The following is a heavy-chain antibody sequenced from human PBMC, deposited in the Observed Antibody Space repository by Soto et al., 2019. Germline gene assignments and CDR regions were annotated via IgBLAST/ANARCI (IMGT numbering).Heavy chain of an antibody. J-gene: IGHJ5*02. CDR2: ISGDGGST. CDR1: GFTFDDYA. CDR3: AKDMTEYSSSNWFDP. Sequence: GGSLRLSCADSGFTFDDYAMHWVRQAPGKGLEWVSLISGDGGSTYYADSVKGRFTISRDNSKNSLYLQMNSLRTEDTAWYYCAKDMTEYSSSNWFDPWGQGTLVTVSS. V-gene: IGHV3-43*02. D-gene: IGHD6-6*01.